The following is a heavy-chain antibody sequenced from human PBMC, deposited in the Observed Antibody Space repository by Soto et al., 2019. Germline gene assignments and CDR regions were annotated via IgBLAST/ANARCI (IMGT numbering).Heavy chain of an antibody. V-gene: IGHV1-58*01. J-gene: IGHJ4*02. CDR1: GLTFTSSA. CDR3: AAALRYGDYGY. D-gene: IGHD4-17*01. Sequence: ASVKVSCKASGLTFTSSAVQWVRQARGQRLEWIGWIVVGSGNTNYAQKFQERVTITRDMSTSTAYMELSSLRSEDTAVYYCAAALRYGDYGYWGQGTLVTVSS. CDR2: IVVGSGNT.